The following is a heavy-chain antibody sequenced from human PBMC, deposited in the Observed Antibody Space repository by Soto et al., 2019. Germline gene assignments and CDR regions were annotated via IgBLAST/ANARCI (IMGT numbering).Heavy chain of an antibody. D-gene: IGHD3-16*01. CDR1: DFSFSRYA. CDR2: LGPDGRNT. CDR3: VQKMNTWTDSFFDF. V-gene: IGHV3-23*01. J-gene: IGHJ4*02. Sequence: TXESLRLACVACDFSFSRYAMTWVRQAAGKGLQWVAGLGPDGRNTFYGESVRGRFTISRDNSRNTLYLQMSSLRAEDTAVYFCVQKMNTWTDSFFDFCGQGIQVTVSS.